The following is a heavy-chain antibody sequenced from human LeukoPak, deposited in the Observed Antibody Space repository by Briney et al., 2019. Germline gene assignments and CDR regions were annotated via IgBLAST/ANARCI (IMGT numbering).Heavy chain of an antibody. J-gene: IGHJ4*02. Sequence: GESLKISCKGSGYSFTSYWIGWVRQMPGKGLEWMGIIYPGDSDTRYGPSFQGQVTISADKSISTAYLQWSSLKASDTAMYYCARISRRDGHAEYFDYWGQGTLVTVSS. CDR1: GYSFTSYW. CDR2: IYPGDSDT. V-gene: IGHV5-51*01. CDR3: ARISRRDGHAEYFDY. D-gene: IGHD3-3*02.